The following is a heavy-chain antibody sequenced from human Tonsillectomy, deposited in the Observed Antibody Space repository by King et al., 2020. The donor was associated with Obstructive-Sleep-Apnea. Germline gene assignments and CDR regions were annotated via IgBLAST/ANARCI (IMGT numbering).Heavy chain of an antibody. Sequence: VQLVESGAEVKKPGASVKVSCKASGYTFTSYDINWVRQATGQGLEWMGWMNPNSGNTGYAQKFQDRVSMTRNTSISTAYMELSSLRSEDTAVYYCVRAQTGGYEGDYWGQGTLVTVSS. J-gene: IGHJ4*02. V-gene: IGHV1-8*01. D-gene: IGHD5-12*01. CDR2: MNPNSGNT. CDR1: GYTFTSYD. CDR3: VRAQTGGYEGDY.